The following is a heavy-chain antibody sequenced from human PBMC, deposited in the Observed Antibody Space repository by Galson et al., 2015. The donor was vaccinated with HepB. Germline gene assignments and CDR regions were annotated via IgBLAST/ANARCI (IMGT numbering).Heavy chain of an antibody. J-gene: IGHJ3*02. V-gene: IGHV1-58*02. D-gene: IGHD6-13*01. CDR2: IVVGSGNT. CDR1: GFTFTRSA. Sequence: SVKVSCKASGFTFTRSAMQWVRQARGQRLEWIGWIVVGSGNTNYAQKFQERVTITRDMSTSTAYMELSSLRSEDTAVYYCAATAAAGTDAFDIWGQGTMVTVSS. CDR3: AATAAAGTDAFDI.